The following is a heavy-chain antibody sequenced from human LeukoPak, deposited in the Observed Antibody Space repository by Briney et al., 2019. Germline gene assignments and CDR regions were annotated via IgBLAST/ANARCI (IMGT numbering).Heavy chain of an antibody. CDR3: AKAQSGSYSYNWFDP. CDR2: ISGSGGST. Sequence: GGSLRLSCAASESTFSNYAMSWVRQAPGKGLEWVSAISGSGGSTFYADSVKGRSTISRDISKNTLYLQMNSLRAEDTAVYYCAKAQSGSYSYNWFDPWGQGTLVTVSS. D-gene: IGHD1-26*01. V-gene: IGHV3-23*01. CDR1: ESTFSNYA. J-gene: IGHJ5*02.